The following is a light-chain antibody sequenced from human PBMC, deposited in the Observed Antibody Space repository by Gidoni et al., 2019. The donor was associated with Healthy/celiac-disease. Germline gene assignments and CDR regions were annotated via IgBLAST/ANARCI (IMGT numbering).Light chain of an antibody. CDR3: QQYNSYPLT. J-gene: IGKJ4*01. CDR1: QSISSC. V-gene: IGKV1-5*03. CDR2: KAS. Sequence: DIQMTQSPSTLSASVGDRVTITCRASQSISSCLAWYQQKPGKAPKLLIYKASSLESGVPSRFSGRGSGKEFTLTNSSLEPGDFATYYCQQYNSYPLTFGGGTKVEIK.